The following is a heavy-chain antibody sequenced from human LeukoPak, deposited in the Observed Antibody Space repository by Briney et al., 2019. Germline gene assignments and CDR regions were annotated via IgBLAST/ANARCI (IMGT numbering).Heavy chain of an antibody. CDR3: ARGQVDYYDSSGYYYEDY. Sequence: PGGSLRLSCAASGFTFSSYSMNWVRQAPGKGLEWVSSISSSSSYIYYADSVKGRFTISSDNAKNSLYLQMNSLRAEDTAVYYCARGQVDYYDSSGYYYEDYWGQGTLVTVSS. V-gene: IGHV3-21*01. D-gene: IGHD3-22*01. J-gene: IGHJ4*02. CDR2: ISSSSSYI. CDR1: GFTFSSYS.